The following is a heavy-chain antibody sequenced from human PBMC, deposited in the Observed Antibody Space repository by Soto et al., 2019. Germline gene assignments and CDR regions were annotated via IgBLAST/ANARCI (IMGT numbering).Heavy chain of an antibody. CDR2: IYWDDDK. Sequence: QITLKESGPTLVKPTQTLTLTCTFSGFSFSTNGVCVGWIRQPPGKALEWLALIYWDDDKHYSPSLMSRLTISKDTSRNQVVLTMPNMDPVDTAPYYCVHSPSYDNSGYPFGLCGRGALVTVSS. V-gene: IGHV2-5*02. CDR3: VHSPSYDNSGYPFGL. J-gene: IGHJ2*01. CDR1: GFSFSTNGVC. D-gene: IGHD3-22*01.